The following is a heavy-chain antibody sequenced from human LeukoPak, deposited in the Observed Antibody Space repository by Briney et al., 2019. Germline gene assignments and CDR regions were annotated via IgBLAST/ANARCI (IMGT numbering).Heavy chain of an antibody. CDR3: ARDHYYYGSGSYYMF. CDR1: GFTFSSYW. CDR2: IKHVGSEK. J-gene: IGHJ4*02. V-gene: IGHV3-7*03. D-gene: IGHD3-10*01. Sequence: PGGSLRLSCAASGFTFSSYWMSWVRQAPGRGRGWVAKIKHVGSEKYYVDSVKGRLTISRDNAKNSLYLQMNSLRAEDTAVYYCARDHYYYGSGSYYMFWGQGTLVTVSS.